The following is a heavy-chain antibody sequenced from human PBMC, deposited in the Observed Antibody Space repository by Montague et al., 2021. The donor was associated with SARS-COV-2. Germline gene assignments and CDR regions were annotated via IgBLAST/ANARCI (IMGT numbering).Heavy chain of an antibody. V-gene: IGHV6-1*01. J-gene: IGHJ5*02. CDR3: ARDDPYCTNGVCYTGNWFDP. CDR2: TYYRSKWYN. CDR1: EDSVSSNSAA. Sequence: CAISEDSVSSNSAAWNWIRQSPSGGLEWLGRTYYRSKWYNDYAVSVKSRITINPDTSKNQSSLQLNSVTPGDTAVYYCARDDPYCTNGVCYTGNWFDPWGQGTLVTVSS. D-gene: IGHD2-8*01.